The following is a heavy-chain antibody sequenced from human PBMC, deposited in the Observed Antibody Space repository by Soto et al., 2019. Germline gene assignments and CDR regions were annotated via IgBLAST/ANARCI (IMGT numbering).Heavy chain of an antibody. D-gene: IGHD3-22*01. Sequence: ASVKVSCKASGYTFTSYGISWVRQAPGQGLEWMGWISAYNGNTNYAQKLQGRVTMTTDTSTSTAYMELRSLRSDDTAVYYCARGVDDYDSSGYYNWFDPWGQGTLVTVSS. V-gene: IGHV1-18*01. CDR3: ARGVDDYDSSGYYNWFDP. CDR2: ISAYNGNT. CDR1: GYTFTSYG. J-gene: IGHJ5*02.